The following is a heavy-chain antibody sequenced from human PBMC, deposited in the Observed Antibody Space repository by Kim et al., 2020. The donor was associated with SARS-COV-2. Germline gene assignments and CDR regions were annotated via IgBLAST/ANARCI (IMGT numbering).Heavy chain of an antibody. V-gene: IGHV4-39*07. D-gene: IGHD1-1*01. CDR3: ATGSGDFHY. CDR2: GST. Sequence: GSTDYNPSLESRVPISVDTSKKQFSLRLNSVTAADTAVYYCATGSGDFHYWGQGTLVTVSS. J-gene: IGHJ4*02.